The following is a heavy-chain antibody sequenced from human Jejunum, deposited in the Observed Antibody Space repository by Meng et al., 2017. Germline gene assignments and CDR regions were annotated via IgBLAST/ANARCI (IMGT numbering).Heavy chain of an antibody. D-gene: IGHD1-1*01. CDR3: GREPPTTRGNFNH. Sequence: QVQRVEAGGGGVQPGRSLRLSCAGSGSTFRYYGMHWVRQAPGKGLEWVSLIYSGGTTYYADSVKGRFTISRDNSENTLSLQMTSLRPDDTAVYHCGREPPTTRGNFNHWGQGTLVTVSS. CDR1: GSTFRYYG. J-gene: IGHJ4*02. V-gene: IGHV3-NL1*01. CDR2: IYSGGTT.